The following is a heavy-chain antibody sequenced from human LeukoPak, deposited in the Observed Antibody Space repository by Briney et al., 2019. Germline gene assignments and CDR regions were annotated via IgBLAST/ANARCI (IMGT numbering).Heavy chain of an antibody. CDR2: T. V-gene: IGHV5-51*01. CDR3: ARQYSSSSHFDY. Sequence: TRYSPSFQGQVTISADKSISTAYLQWSSLKASDTAMYYCARQYSSSSHFDYWGQGTLVTVSS. J-gene: IGHJ4*02. D-gene: IGHD6-6*01.